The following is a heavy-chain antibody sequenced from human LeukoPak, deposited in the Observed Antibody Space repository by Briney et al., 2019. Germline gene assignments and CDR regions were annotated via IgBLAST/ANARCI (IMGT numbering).Heavy chain of an antibody. CDR2: ISGSGGST. Sequence: GGSLRLSCAASGFTFSSYAMSWVRQAPGKGLEWVSTISGSGGSTYYADSVKGRFTISRDNPKNTLYLQMNSLRAEGTAVYYCAKEPSDDFWSGYYNWFDPWGQGTLVTVSS. J-gene: IGHJ5*02. CDR3: AKEPSDDFWSGYYNWFDP. D-gene: IGHD3-3*01. CDR1: GFTFSSYA. V-gene: IGHV3-23*01.